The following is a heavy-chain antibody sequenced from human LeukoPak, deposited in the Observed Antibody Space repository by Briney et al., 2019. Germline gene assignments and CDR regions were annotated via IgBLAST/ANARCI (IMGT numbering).Heavy chain of an antibody. J-gene: IGHJ6*03. V-gene: IGHV4-38-2*01. D-gene: IGHD5/OR15-5a*01. CDR1: NYPITSDYY. CDR3: GRACLGTAYKRVCYYMDG. CDR2: IFHSGIA. Sequence: PSETLSLTCAVSNYPITSDYYWVWIRQPPGQGLEWIGQIFHSGIAHYNPSLKCRVTMPVDTSRSQVSVNLTSVTAADTAVDFFGRACLGTAYKRVCYYMDGWGKGTTVTVSS.